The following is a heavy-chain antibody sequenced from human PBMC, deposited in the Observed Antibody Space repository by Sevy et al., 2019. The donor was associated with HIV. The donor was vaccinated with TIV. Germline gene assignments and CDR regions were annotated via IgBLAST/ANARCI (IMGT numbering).Heavy chain of an antibody. D-gene: IGHD1-26*01. CDR2: ISGSGGST. CDR1: GFTFSSYA. Sequence: GSLRLSCAASGFTFSSYAMSWVRQAPGKGLEWVSAISGSGGSTYYADSVKGRFTISRDNSKNTLYLQMNSLRAEDTAVYYCAKGAIVGATRRYYFDYWGQGTLVTVSS. V-gene: IGHV3-23*01. J-gene: IGHJ4*02. CDR3: AKGAIVGATRRYYFDY.